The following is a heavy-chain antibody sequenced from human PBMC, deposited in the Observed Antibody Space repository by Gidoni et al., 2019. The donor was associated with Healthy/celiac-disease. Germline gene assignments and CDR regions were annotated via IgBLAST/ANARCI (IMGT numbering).Heavy chain of an antibody. V-gene: IGHV3-48*03. CDR3: ARDRPWPKIVVVMGAFDI. CDR1: GFTFSSYE. Sequence: EVQLVEPGGGLVQPGGSLRLSCAASGFTFSSYEMNWVRQAPGKGLEWVSYISSSGSTIYYADSVKGRFTISRDNAKNSLYLQMNSLRAEDTAVYYCARDRPWPKIVVVMGAFDIWGQGTMVTVSS. J-gene: IGHJ3*02. D-gene: IGHD3-22*01. CDR2: ISSSGSTI.